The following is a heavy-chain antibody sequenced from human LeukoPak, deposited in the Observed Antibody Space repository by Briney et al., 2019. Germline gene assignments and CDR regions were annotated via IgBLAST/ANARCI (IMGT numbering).Heavy chain of an antibody. CDR3: ARLAAEKYYYYYMDV. V-gene: IGHV4-31*03. CDR1: GGSISSGGYY. CDR2: SYYSGST. Sequence: SETLSLTCTVSGGSISSGGYYWSWIRQHPGKGLEWIGYSYYSGSTYYNPSLKSRVTISVDTSKNQFSLKLSSVTAADTAVYYCARLAAEKYYYYYMDVWGKGTTVTVSS. J-gene: IGHJ6*03. D-gene: IGHD2-15*01.